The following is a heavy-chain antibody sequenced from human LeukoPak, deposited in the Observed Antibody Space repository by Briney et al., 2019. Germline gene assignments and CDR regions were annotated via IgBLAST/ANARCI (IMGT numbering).Heavy chain of an antibody. CDR2: ISAYNGNT. J-gene: IGHJ4*02. CDR1: GYTFTSYG. CDR3: GLGYCSSTSCYTIDY. V-gene: IGHV1-18*01. Sequence: ASVKVSCKASGYTFTSYGIIWVRQAPGQGLEWMGWISAYNGNTNYAQKLQGRVTMTTDTSTSTAHMELRSLRSDDTAVYYCGLGYCSSTSCYTIDYWGQGTLVTVSS. D-gene: IGHD2-2*02.